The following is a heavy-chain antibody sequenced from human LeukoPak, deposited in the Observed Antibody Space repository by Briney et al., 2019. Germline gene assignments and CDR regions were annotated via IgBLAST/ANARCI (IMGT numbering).Heavy chain of an antibody. D-gene: IGHD6-19*01. CDR3: ARAAGVAGPGDPNWFDP. CDR2: ISGSGGST. J-gene: IGHJ5*02. Sequence: GGSLRLSCAASGFTFSSYAMSWVRQAPGKGLEWVSAISGSGGSTYYADSVKGRFTISRDNAKNSLYLQMNSLRAEDTAVYYCARAAGVAGPGDPNWFDPWGQGTLVTVSS. V-gene: IGHV3-23*01. CDR1: GFTFSSYA.